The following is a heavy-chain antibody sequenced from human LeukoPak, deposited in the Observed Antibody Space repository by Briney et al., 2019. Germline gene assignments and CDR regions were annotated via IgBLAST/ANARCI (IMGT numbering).Heavy chain of an antibody. J-gene: IGHJ4*02. CDR1: GYTFTSYG. Sequence: GASVKVSCKASGYTFTSYGISWVRQAPGQGLEWMGWISAYNGNTSYAQKLQGRVTMTTDTSTGTAYMELRSLRSDDTAVYYCAREMNDYGDHYFDYWGQGTLVTVSS. CDR2: ISAYNGNT. CDR3: AREMNDYGDHYFDY. D-gene: IGHD4-17*01. V-gene: IGHV1-18*01.